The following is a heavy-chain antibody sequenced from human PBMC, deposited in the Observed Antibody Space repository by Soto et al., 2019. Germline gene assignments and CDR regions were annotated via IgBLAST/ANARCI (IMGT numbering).Heavy chain of an antibody. CDR3: AKTSGYYVYDD. J-gene: IGHJ4*02. Sequence: ASVKVSCKASGYTFTSYGISWVRQAPGQGLEWMGWISAYNGNTKYSQKLQGRVTMTTDTSTSTAYMELSSLRSEDTAVYYWAKTSGYYVYDDWGQGTAVTVSS. V-gene: IGHV1-18*01. CDR2: ISAYNGNT. D-gene: IGHD3-22*01. CDR1: GYTFTSYG.